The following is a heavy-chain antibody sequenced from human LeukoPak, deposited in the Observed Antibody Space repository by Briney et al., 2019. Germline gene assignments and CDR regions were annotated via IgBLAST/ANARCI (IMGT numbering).Heavy chain of an antibody. V-gene: IGHV3-21*01. Sequence: KPGGSLRLSCAASGFTFSSYSMNWVRQAPGKGLEWVSSISSSSSYIYYADSVKGRFTISRDNAKNSLYLELNSLRAEETAVYYCEKRGGYDILTGYKNWFDPWGQGTLVTVSS. CDR2: ISSSSSYI. J-gene: IGHJ5*02. CDR1: GFTFSSYS. D-gene: IGHD3-9*01. CDR3: EKRGGYDILTGYKNWFDP.